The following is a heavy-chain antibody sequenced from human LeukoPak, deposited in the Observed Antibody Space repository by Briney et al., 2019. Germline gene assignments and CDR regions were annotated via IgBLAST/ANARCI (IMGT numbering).Heavy chain of an antibody. Sequence: GGSLTLSCAASRCTFSTYWMIWVRQAPGKGPEWVANIKEDGSATYYVDSVKGRFTISRDNAKKSLYLQMNSLRAEDTAVYYCARDSPGYLAYDSWGQGTLVTVSS. D-gene: IGHD1-1*01. V-gene: IGHV3-7*04. CDR3: ARDSPGYLAYDS. J-gene: IGHJ4*02. CDR2: IKEDGSAT. CDR1: RCTFSTYW.